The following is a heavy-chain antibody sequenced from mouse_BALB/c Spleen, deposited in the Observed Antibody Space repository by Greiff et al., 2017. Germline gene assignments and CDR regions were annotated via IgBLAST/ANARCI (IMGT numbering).Heavy chain of an antibody. CDR3: ARTVYYGNPYAMDY. CDR1: GYTFTSYW. V-gene: IGHV1-69*02. CDR2: IDPSDSET. Sequence: QVQLQQPGAELVKPGAPVKLSCKASGYTFTSYWMNWVKQRPGRGLEWIGRIDPSDSETHYNQKFKDKATLTVDKSSSTAYIQLSSLTSEDSAVYYCARTVYYGNPYAMDYWGQGTSVTVSS. J-gene: IGHJ4*01. D-gene: IGHD2-1*01.